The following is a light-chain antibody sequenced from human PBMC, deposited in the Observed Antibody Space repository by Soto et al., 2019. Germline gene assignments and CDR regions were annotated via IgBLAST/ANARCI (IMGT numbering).Light chain of an antibody. V-gene: IGKV3-15*01. CDR2: AAS. CDR3: QQYSDWALA. J-gene: IGKJ1*01. CDR1: QSIRSN. Sequence: ETEITQSTTSLSMSHRDRVPFSCRASQSIRSNLAWYQQRPGQAPRLLIYAASSRATGVPARFSGAESGTDFTLTISSQQSEDSAVYYCQQYSDWALAFGQGAKVDI.